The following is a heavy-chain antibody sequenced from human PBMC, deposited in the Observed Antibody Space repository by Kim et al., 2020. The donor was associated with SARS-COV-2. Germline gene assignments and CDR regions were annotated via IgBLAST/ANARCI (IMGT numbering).Heavy chain of an antibody. CDR3: ARDKPGVPAEGDNWFDP. J-gene: IGHJ5*02. Sequence: VKSRITINPDTSKNQFSLQLNSVTPEDTAVYYCARDKPGVPAEGDNWFDPWGQGTLVTVSS. D-gene: IGHD2-2*01. V-gene: IGHV6-1*01.